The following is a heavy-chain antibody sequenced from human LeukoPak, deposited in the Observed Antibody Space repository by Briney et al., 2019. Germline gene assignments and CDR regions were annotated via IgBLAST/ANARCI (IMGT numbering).Heavy chain of an antibody. D-gene: IGHD5-24*01. CDR3: ANLGLEMTSSGPPADY. V-gene: IGHV3-33*06. CDR2: IWYDGSNK. CDR1: GFTFSSYG. Sequence: HSGGSLRLSCAASGFTFSSYGMHWVRQAPGKGLEWVAVIWYDGSNKYYADSVKGRFTISRDNSKNTLYLQMNSLRAEDTAVYYCANLGLEMTSSGPPADYWGQGTLVTVSS. J-gene: IGHJ4*02.